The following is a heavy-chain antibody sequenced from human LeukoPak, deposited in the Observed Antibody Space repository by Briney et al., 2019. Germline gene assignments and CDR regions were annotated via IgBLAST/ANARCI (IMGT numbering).Heavy chain of an antibody. CDR2: IRDSGTT. CDR3: ARDHDFAFDN. J-gene: IGHJ4*02. V-gene: IGHV3-69-1*01. Sequence: GGSLRLSCAASGFTFSTYPMNWVRQAPGKGLEWISHIRDSGTTDYADSVKGRFTIYRDNAKNSLYLQLSSLRAEDTAVYYCARDHDFAFDNWGQGTLVTVSS. CDR1: GFTFSTYP. D-gene: IGHD2-21*02.